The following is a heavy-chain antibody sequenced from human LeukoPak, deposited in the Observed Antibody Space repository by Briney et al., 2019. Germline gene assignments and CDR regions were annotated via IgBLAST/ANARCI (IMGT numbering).Heavy chain of an antibody. CDR2: IRNDGSDK. Sequence: GGSLRLSCVASGFRFSSNGMHWVRQAPGKGLEGVTFIRNDGSDKYYADSVKGRFTISRDTSKNTVYVQMKSLRSEDTAVYYCVRDADWSFDYWGQGTLVTVSS. CDR1: GFRFSSNG. V-gene: IGHV3-30*02. D-gene: IGHD2-21*01. CDR3: VRDADWSFDY. J-gene: IGHJ4*02.